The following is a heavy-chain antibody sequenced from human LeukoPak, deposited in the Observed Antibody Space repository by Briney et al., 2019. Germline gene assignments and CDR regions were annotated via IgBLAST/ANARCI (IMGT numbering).Heavy chain of an antibody. CDR2: INPNSGGT. CDR3: ARPTMIGYEPDWYFDL. CDR1: GYTFTGYY. J-gene: IGHJ2*01. Sequence: ASVKVSCKASGYTFTGYYMHWVRQAPGQGLEWMGWINPNSGGTNYAQKFQGRVTMTRDTSISTAYMELSRLRSDDTAVYYCARPTMIGYEPDWYFDLWGRGTLVTVSS. V-gene: IGHV1-2*02. D-gene: IGHD3-22*01.